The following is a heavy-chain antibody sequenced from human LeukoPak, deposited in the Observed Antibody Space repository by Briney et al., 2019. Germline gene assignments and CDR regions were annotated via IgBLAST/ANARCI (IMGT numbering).Heavy chain of an antibody. D-gene: IGHD1-20*01. Sequence: GASVKVSCKASGGTFSSYAISWVRQAPGQGLEWMGWMNPNSGNTGYAQKLQGRVTMTTDTSTSTAYMELGNLRSDDTAVYYCARLGYGGNWNDYWGQGTLVTVSS. CDR3: ARLGYGGNWNDY. J-gene: IGHJ4*02. CDR2: MNPNSGNT. CDR1: GGTFSSYA. V-gene: IGHV1-18*01.